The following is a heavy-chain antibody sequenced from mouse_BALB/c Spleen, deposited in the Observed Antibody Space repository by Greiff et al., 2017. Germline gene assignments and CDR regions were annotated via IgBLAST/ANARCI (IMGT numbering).Heavy chain of an antibody. J-gene: IGHJ4*01. CDR1: GYTFTSYW. CDR3: ARSLTGFYAMDY. D-gene: IGHD4-1*01. V-gene: IGHV1S81*02. CDR2: INPSNGRT. Sequence: VQLQQPGAELVKPGASVKLSCKASGYTFTSYWMHWVKQRPGQGLEWIGEINPSNGRTNYNEKFKSKATLTVDKSSSTAYMQLSSLTSEDSAVYYCARSLTGFYAMDYWGQGTSVTVSS.